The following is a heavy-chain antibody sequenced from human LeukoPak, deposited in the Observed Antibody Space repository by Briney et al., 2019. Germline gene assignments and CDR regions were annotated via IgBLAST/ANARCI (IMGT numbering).Heavy chain of an antibody. CDR3: ARDLPEYSGSYHYPGYFQH. Sequence: ASVKVSCKASGYTFTNYFLHWVRQAPGQGLEWMGWINPNSGGTNYAQKFQGRVTMTRDTSISTAYMELSRLRSDDTAVYYCARDLPEYSGSYHYPGYFQHWGQGTLVTVSS. D-gene: IGHD1-26*01. CDR2: INPNSGGT. J-gene: IGHJ1*01. CDR1: GYTFTNYF. V-gene: IGHV1-2*02.